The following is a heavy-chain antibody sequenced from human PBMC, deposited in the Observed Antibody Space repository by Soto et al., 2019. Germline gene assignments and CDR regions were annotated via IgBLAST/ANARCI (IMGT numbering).Heavy chain of an antibody. CDR3: ARDIVVVGAAEHDYYYYGMDV. J-gene: IGHJ6*02. Sequence: QVQLVQSGAEVKKPGSSVKVSCKASGGTFSSYAISWVRQAPGQGLEWMGGIIPIFGTANYAQKFQGRVTITADESTSTAYMELSSLRSEDTAVYYCARDIVVVGAAEHDYYYYGMDVWGQGTTVTVSS. CDR2: IIPIFGTA. V-gene: IGHV1-69*12. CDR1: GGTFSSYA. D-gene: IGHD2-15*01.